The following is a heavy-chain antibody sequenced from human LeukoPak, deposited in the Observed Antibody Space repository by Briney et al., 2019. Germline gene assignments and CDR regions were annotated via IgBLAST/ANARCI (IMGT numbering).Heavy chain of an antibody. V-gene: IGHV3-30-3*01. Sequence: PGGSLRLPCAASGFTFSGCAMHWVRQAPGKGLEWVAVISYDGSNKYYADSVKGRFTISRDNSKNTLYLQMNSLRAEDTAVYYCARGPPFTMVRGVIDYWGQGTLVTVSS. CDR2: ISYDGSNK. CDR1: GFTFSGCA. CDR3: ARGPPFTMVRGVIDY. D-gene: IGHD3-10*01. J-gene: IGHJ4*02.